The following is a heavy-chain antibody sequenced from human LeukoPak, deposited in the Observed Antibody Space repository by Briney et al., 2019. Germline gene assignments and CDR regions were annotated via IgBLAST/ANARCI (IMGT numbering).Heavy chain of an antibody. D-gene: IGHD3-10*01. Sequence: GGSLRLSCAASGFRFSTYWMSWVRQAPGKGLEWVANIKEDGSEKYYVDPVKGRFTISRDNAKNSLYLQMNSLRAEDTAVYYCARGGGYYANWGQGTLVTVSS. J-gene: IGHJ4*02. CDR2: IKEDGSEK. CDR3: ARGGGYYAN. CDR1: GFRFSTYW. V-gene: IGHV3-7*04.